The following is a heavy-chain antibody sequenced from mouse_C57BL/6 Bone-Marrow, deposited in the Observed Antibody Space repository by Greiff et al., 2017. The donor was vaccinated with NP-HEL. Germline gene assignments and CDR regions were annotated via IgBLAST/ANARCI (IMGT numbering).Heavy chain of an antibody. CDR1: GYTFTSYW. J-gene: IGHJ1*03. D-gene: IGHD2-3*01. CDR3: TIRWYWYFED. Sequence: VQLQQSGTVLARPGASVKMSCKTSGYTFTSYWMHWVKQRPGQGLEWIGAIYPGNCDTSYNQQFKGKAKLTAVTSASTASMELSSLTNEDSAVYYCTIRWYWYFEDWGTGTTVTVSA. CDR2: IYPGNCDT. V-gene: IGHV1-5*01.